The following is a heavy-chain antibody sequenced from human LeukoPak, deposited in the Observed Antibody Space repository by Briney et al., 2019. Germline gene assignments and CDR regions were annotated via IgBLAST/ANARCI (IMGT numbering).Heavy chain of an antibody. V-gene: IGHV1-69*13. J-gene: IGHJ4*02. Sequence: SVKVSCKASGGTFSSYAISWVRQAPGQGLEWMGGIIPIFGTANYAQKFQGKVTNTADESTYTAYMELSSLRSEDTAVYYCARGWDYDSGGRPTAYVYWGQGTLVSVSS. CDR1: GGTFSSYA. CDR2: IIPIFGTA. D-gene: IGHD3-22*01. CDR3: ARGWDYDSGGRPTAYVY.